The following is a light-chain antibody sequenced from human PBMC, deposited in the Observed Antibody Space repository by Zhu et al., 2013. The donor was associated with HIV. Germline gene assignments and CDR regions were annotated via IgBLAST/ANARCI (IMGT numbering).Light chain of an antibody. CDR1: QSVSSNY. Sequence: EVVLTQSPVTLAVSPGERATLSCRASQSVSSNYLAWYQQKSGQAPRLLIYGASSRATGIPDRFSGSGSGTDFTLTISRLEPEDFAVYFCQQYGSSPLTFGGGTTVEIK. V-gene: IGKV3-20*01. J-gene: IGKJ4*01. CDR3: QQYGSSPLT. CDR2: GAS.